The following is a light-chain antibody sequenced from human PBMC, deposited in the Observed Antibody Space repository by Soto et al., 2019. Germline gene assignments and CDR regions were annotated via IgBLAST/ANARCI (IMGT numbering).Light chain of an antibody. V-gene: IGKV2-28*01. CDR2: LGS. CDR3: MQALHTPCT. J-gene: IGKJ1*01. Sequence: DIVMTQSPLSLPVTPGEPASISCRSSQSLLHSNGYNYLDWYLQKPGQSPQLLIYLGSNRASGVPDRFSGSGSGTDFTLTISRVEAEDVGVYYCMQALHTPCTFGQGTKVEIK. CDR1: QSLLHSNGYNY.